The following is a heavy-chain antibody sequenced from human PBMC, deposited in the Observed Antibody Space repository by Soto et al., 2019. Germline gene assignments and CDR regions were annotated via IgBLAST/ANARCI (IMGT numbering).Heavy chain of an antibody. J-gene: IGHJ4*02. CDR1: GFTFSDYY. D-gene: IGHD3-10*01. CDR2: ISSSGSTI. CDR3: ARDTYYGSGSYYSDY. Sequence: AGGSLRLSCAASGFTFSDYYMSWIRQAPGKGLEWVSYISSSGSTIYYADSVKGRFTISRDNAKNSLYLQMNSLRAEDTAVYYCARDTYYGSGSYYSDYWGQGTLVTVSS. V-gene: IGHV3-11*01.